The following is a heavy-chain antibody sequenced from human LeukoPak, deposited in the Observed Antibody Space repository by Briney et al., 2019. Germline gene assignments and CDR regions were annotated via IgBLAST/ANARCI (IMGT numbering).Heavy chain of an antibody. D-gene: IGHD2-2*01. J-gene: IGHJ1*01. CDR2: ISVNNGGT. Sequence: GESLKISCKASGYTFTTYSLAWVRPAPGQSLEWMGWISVNNGGTNYAQSFQDRVTLTRDTSTNTAYLELRSLRSDDTAIIYCATATQPRGYFLHWGQGTLVTVSS. V-gene: IGHV1-18*01. CDR3: ATATQPRGYFLH. CDR1: GYTFTTYS.